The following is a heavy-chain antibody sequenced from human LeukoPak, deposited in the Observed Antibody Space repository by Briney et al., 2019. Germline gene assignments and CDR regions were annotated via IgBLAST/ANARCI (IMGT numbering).Heavy chain of an antibody. Sequence: GGALRLSCAASGFTFSSYAMSWVRQAPGKGLEGASAFSGSGGSTYSADCVKGRLTICRDNSKKTLYLQMQSLRAEDTAVYYCAKTRPSAMVGYYFDYWGQGTLVTVSS. J-gene: IGHJ4*02. D-gene: IGHD5-18*01. CDR3: AKTRPSAMVGYYFDY. CDR1: GFTFSSYA. CDR2: FSGSGGST. V-gene: IGHV3-23*01.